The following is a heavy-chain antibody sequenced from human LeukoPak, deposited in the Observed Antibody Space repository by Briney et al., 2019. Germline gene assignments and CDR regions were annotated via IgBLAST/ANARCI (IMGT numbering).Heavy chain of an antibody. V-gene: IGHV3-13*03. CDR2: IGTAGDT. CDR3: AKDSESSGSYFLDAFDI. D-gene: IGHD1-26*01. Sequence: GGSLRLSCAACGFTFSSYDMHWVRQATGKGLEWVSAIGTAGDTYYPGSVKGQFTISRENAKNSLYLQMNSLRAGDTAVYYCAKDSESSGSYFLDAFDIWGQGTMVTVSS. J-gene: IGHJ3*02. CDR1: GFTFSSYD.